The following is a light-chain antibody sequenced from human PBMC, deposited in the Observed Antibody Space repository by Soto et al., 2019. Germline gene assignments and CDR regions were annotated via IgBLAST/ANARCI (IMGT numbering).Light chain of an antibody. J-gene: IGLJ2*01. V-gene: IGLV2-23*01. CDR2: EGT. CDR1: TPGFENYNL. Sequence: QSALTQPASVSGSPGQSIPISSTRSTPGFENYNLASCYQHCPDKAPKLIIYEGTKRPSEISDRFSGSESDTTASLIISGLQPEDEADYYCSSYAGSSARVVFGGGTKLTVL. CDR3: SSYAGSSARVV.